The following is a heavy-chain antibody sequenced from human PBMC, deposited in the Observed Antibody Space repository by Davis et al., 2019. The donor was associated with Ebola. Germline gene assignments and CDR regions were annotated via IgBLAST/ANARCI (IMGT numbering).Heavy chain of an antibody. V-gene: IGHV5-51*01. J-gene: IGHJ2*01. CDR2: IYPRDYDI. D-gene: IGHD2-21*01. Sequence: GESLKISCKGSGYSFASYWIGWVRQMPGKGLEWIGIIYPRDYDIRYSPSFQGQVTISADKSISTAYLQWSSLKASDTAMYYCARRVRLSYWYFDLWGRGTLVTVSS. CDR1: GYSFASYW. CDR3: ARRVRLSYWYFDL.